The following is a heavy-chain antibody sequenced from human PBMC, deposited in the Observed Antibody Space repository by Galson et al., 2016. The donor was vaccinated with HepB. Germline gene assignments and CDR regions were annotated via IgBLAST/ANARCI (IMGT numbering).Heavy chain of an antibody. Sequence: SLRLSCAASGLTFSSYWMSWVRQAPGKGLEWVANIKQDGSEKYYVDSVKGRFTISRDNAKNSLYLQMNSLRAEDTAVYYCARGGYGGDFPREFVYWGQGTLVSFSS. D-gene: IGHD2-21*02. CDR3: ARGGYGGDFPREFVY. J-gene: IGHJ4*02. CDR2: IKQDGSEK. V-gene: IGHV3-7*03. CDR1: GLTFSSYW.